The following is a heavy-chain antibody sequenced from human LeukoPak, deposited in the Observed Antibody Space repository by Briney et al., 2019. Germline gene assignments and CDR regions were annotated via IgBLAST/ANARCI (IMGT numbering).Heavy chain of an antibody. CDR2: ISDTGNT. CDR1: GFTLSSYA. V-gene: IGHV3-23*01. CDR3: AKAPVTTCRGAFCYPFDY. Sequence: GGTLRLSCAASGFTLSSYAMSWVRQAPGKGLEWVSAISDTGNTYHADSVKGRFTISRDSSKNTLFLQMNRLRPEDAAVYYCAKAPVTTCRGAFCYPFDYWGLGTLVTVSS. J-gene: IGHJ4*02. D-gene: IGHD2-15*01.